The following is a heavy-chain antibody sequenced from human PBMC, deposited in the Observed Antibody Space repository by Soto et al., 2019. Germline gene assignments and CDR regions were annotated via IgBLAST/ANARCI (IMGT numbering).Heavy chain of an antibody. CDR2: IIPIFGTA. V-gene: IGHV1-69*01. CDR3: ARFGYSYGYRPYYYYYYGMDV. CDR1: GGTFSSYA. J-gene: IGHJ6*02. Sequence: QVQLVQSGAEVKKPGSSVKVSCKASGGTFSSYAISWVRQAPGQGLEWMGGIIPIFGTANYAQKFQGRVTITADESTSKAYMELSSLRSEDTAVYYCARFGYSYGYRPYYYYYYGMDVWGQGTTVTVSS. D-gene: IGHD5-18*01.